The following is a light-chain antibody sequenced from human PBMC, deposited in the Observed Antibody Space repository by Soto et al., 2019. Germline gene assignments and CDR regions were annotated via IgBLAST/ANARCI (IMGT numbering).Light chain of an antibody. CDR2: ATS. CDR1: QDISSY. V-gene: IGKV1-9*01. Sequence: DIQLRQSTSFLSASVGDRVTITCRARQDISSYLAWYQQKPGKAPKLLIYATSTLQSGVPSRFSGSGSGTEFTLTISSLQPEDFATYYCQHLNTHHLTVTFGPGTKVDIK. J-gene: IGKJ3*01. CDR3: QHLNTHHLTVT.